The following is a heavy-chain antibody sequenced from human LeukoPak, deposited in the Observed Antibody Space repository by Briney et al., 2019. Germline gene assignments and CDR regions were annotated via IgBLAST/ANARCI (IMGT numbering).Heavy chain of an antibody. CDR3: ARTRLHHHSGSGTNFDY. Sequence: SQTLSLTCAISGDSVSTNSVAWNWIRQSPSRGLEGLGRTSYRSKWYNDYALAVKIRITITPDTSKNQFSLPLHSVTPEDTAVYYCARTRLHHHSGSGTNFDYWGQGTLVTVSS. D-gene: IGHD3-10*01. CDR1: GDSVSTNSVA. CDR2: TSYRSKWYN. J-gene: IGHJ4*02. V-gene: IGHV6-1*01.